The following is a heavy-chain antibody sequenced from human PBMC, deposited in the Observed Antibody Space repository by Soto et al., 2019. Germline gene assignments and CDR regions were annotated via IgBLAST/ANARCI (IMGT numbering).Heavy chain of an antibody. V-gene: IGHV3-30*18. D-gene: IGHD3-10*01. CDR2: ISYDGYLK. Sequence: QGQLVESGGGVVQPGRSLRLSCEASGFTFSKYGMQWVRQAPGKGLEWVAVISYDGYLKYYVDSVKGRFTVARDNSKNTVCLEMNSLRVEDTAVYFCAKDFKVSGSHYGTLNYYYGMDVWGQGTTVTVSS. J-gene: IGHJ6*02. CDR1: GFTFSKYG. CDR3: AKDFKVSGSHYGTLNYYYGMDV.